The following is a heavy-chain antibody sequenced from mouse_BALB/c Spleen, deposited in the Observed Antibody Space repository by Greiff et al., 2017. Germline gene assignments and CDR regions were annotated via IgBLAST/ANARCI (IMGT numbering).Heavy chain of an antibody. Sequence: VAPSQSLSITCTVSGFSLTSYGVHWVRQPPGKGLEWLGVIWAGGSTNYNSALMSRLSISKDNSKSQVFLKMNSLQTDDTAMYYCARDYYGSSYWYFDVWGAGTTVTVSS. CDR3: ARDYYGSSYWYFDV. CDR1: GFSLTSYG. CDR2: IWAGGST. J-gene: IGHJ1*01. V-gene: IGHV2-9*02. D-gene: IGHD1-1*01.